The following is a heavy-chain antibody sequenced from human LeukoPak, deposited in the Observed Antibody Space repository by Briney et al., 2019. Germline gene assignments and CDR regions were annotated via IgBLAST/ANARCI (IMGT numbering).Heavy chain of an antibody. CDR2: IKQDGSEK. Sequence: GGSLRLSCAASGFTFSSYWMSWVRQAPGKGLEWVANIKQDGSEKYYVDSVKGRFTISRDNAKNSLYLQMNSLRAEDTAVYYCARVTRSDYYDSSGYYSLGYWGQGTLVTVSS. CDR1: GFTFSSYW. D-gene: IGHD3-22*01. CDR3: ARVTRSDYYDSSGYYSLGY. J-gene: IGHJ4*02. V-gene: IGHV3-7*01.